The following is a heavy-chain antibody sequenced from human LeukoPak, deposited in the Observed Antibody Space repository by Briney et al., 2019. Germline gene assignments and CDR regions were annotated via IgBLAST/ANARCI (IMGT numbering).Heavy chain of an antibody. CDR1: GGTFSSYA. J-gene: IGHJ4*02. V-gene: IGHV1-69*06. CDR3: ARDIHYDSSAFYFAQ. D-gene: IGHD3-22*01. Sequence: SVKVSCKASGGTFSSYAISWVRQAPGQGLEWMGGIIPIFGTANYAQKFQGRVTITADKSTSTAYMELSSLRSEDTAVYYCARDIHYDSSAFYFAQWGQGTLVTVSS. CDR2: IIPIFGTA.